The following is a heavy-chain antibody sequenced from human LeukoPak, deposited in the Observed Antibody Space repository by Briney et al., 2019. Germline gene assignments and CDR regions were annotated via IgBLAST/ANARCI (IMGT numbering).Heavy chain of an antibody. CDR1: GGSIGSSTFS. J-gene: IGHJ4*02. D-gene: IGHD3-10*01. CDR3: ARDGKRALMISPRGARPYYFDY. Sequence: KPSGTLSLTCTVSGGSIGSSTFSWGWIRQPPGKGLEWIGSIYYSVTTYYNPSLKSRVTISVDASKNQFSLNLSSVTAADTAVYYCARDGKRALMISPRGARPYYFDYWGQGTLVTVSS. V-gene: IGHV4-39*07. CDR2: IYYSVTT.